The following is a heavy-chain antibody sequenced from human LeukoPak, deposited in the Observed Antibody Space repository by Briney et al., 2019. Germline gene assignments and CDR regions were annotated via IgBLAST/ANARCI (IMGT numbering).Heavy chain of an antibody. V-gene: IGHV3-74*01. Sequence: PGGSLRLSCAASGFTFSGYWMYWVRQGPGKGLVWVSRINSDGTVTNYADSVKGRFTMSRDNAENTVYLQMSSLRAEDTGLYYCARPRTYSRATDAFDIWGQGTMVTVSS. CDR3: ARPRTYSRATDAFDI. D-gene: IGHD4-11*01. J-gene: IGHJ3*02. CDR2: INSDGTVT. CDR1: GFTFSGYW.